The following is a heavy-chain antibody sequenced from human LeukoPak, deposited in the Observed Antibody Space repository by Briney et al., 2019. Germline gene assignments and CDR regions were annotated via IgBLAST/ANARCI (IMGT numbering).Heavy chain of an antibody. CDR1: GGSFSGYY. D-gene: IGHD3-3*01. Sequence: SETLSLTCAVYGGSFSGYYWSWIRQPPGKGLEWIGEINHSGSTNYNPSLKSRVTISVDTSKNQFSLKLSSVTAADTAVYYCARVQPANYDFWSGYYEQDYWGQGTLVTVSS. CDR2: INHSGST. J-gene: IGHJ4*02. CDR3: ARVQPANYDFWSGYYEQDY. V-gene: IGHV4-34*01.